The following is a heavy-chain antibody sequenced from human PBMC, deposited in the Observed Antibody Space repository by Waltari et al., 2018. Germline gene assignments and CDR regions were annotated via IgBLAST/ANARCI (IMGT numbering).Heavy chain of an antibody. D-gene: IGHD6-19*01. CDR2: INPSRGGT. J-gene: IGHJ6*02. CDR3: ARDGGMAVAPYYYYGMDV. Sequence: QVQLVQSGAEVKKPGASVKVSCKASGYTFTGYYMHWVRQAPGQGLEWMGWINPSRGGTTYAQKFQGRVTMTRDTSISTAYMELSRLRSDDTAVYYCARDGGMAVAPYYYYGMDVWGQGTTVTVSS. CDR1: GYTFTGYY. V-gene: IGHV1-2*02.